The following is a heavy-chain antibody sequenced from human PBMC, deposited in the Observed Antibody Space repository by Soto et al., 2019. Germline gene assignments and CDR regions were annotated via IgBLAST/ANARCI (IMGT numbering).Heavy chain of an antibody. Sequence: GESLKISCKGSGYIFTSYWISWVRQMPGKGLEWMGRIDPSDSYTNYSPSFQGHVTISADKSFSTAYLQWSSLKASDTAMYYCARLVAARPNYYYGMDVWGQGTTVTVSS. V-gene: IGHV5-10-1*01. D-gene: IGHD6-6*01. J-gene: IGHJ6*02. CDR3: ARLVAARPNYYYGMDV. CDR1: GYIFTSYW. CDR2: IDPSDSYT.